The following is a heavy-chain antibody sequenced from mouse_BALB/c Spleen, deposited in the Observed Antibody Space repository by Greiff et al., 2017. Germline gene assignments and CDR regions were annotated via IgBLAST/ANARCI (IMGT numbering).Heavy chain of an antibody. CDR3: ARSRTNWDFDY. Sequence: DVMLVESGGGLVQPGGSRKLSCAASGFTFSSFGMHWVRQAPEKGLEWVAYISSGSSTIYYADTVKGRFTISRDNPKNTLFLQMTSLRSEDTAMYYCARSRTNWDFDYWGQGTTLTVSS. CDR2: ISSGSSTI. V-gene: IGHV5-17*02. J-gene: IGHJ2*01. D-gene: IGHD4-1*01. CDR1: GFTFSSFG.